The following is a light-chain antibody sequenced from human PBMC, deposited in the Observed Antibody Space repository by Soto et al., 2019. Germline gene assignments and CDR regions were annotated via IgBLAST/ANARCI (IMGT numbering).Light chain of an antibody. V-gene: IGLV1-51*02. CDR1: SSNIGSKY. CDR3: GTWDSSLSAWV. J-gene: IGLJ3*02. Sequence: QSVLTQPPSVSAAPRQKVTISFSGSSSNIGSKYVSWYQQFPGTAPKLLIYENNKRPSGIPDRFSGSKSGTSATLGITGLQTGDEADYYCGTWDSSLSAWVFGGGTKLTVL. CDR2: ENN.